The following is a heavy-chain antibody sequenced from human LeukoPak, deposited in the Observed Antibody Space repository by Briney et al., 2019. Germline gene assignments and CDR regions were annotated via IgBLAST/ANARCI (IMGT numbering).Heavy chain of an antibody. V-gene: IGHV4-39*07. D-gene: IGHD3-22*01. J-gene: IGHJ6*03. Sequence: SETLSLTCTVSGGSISSTYSWGWIRQPPGKGLEWIGNIYYSGHTYYSPSLKSRVTISVDTSKNQFSLKLSSVTAADTAVYYCARNYYDSSGYYYNFYDYYYYYYKDVWGKGTTVTVSS. CDR3: ARNYYDSSGYYYNFYDYYYYYYKDV. CDR2: IYYSGHT. CDR1: GGSISSTYS.